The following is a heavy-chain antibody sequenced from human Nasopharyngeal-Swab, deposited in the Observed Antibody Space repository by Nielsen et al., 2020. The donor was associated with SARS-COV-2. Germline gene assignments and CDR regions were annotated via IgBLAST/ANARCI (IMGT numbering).Heavy chain of an antibody. CDR2: INSDGSST. CDR1: GFTFSSYS. CDR3: ARDPLNYGDYFDY. V-gene: IGHV3-74*01. Sequence: GGSLRLSCAASGFTFSSYSMNWVRQAPGKGLVWVSRINSDGSSTSYADSVKGRFTISRDNAKNTLYLQMNSLRAEDTAVYYCARDPLNYGDYFDYWGQGTLVTVSS. J-gene: IGHJ4*02. D-gene: IGHD4-17*01.